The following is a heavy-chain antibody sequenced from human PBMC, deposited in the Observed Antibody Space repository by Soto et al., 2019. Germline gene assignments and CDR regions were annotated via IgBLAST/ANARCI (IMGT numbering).Heavy chain of an antibody. V-gene: IGHV1-3*01. CDR2: INAGNGNT. Sequence: QVQLVQSGAEVKKPGASVKVSCKASGYTFTSYAMHWVRQAPGQRLEWMGWINAGNGNTKYSQKFQGRVTITRDTSARTAYMELSSLRSEDTAVYYCAIVTVTNKYYYYYYYMDVWGKGTTVTVSS. J-gene: IGHJ6*03. CDR1: GYTFTSYA. CDR3: AIVTVTNKYYYYYYYMDV. D-gene: IGHD4-17*01.